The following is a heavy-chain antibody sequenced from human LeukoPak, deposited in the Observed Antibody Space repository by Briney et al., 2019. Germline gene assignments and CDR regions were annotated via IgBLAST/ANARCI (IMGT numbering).Heavy chain of an antibody. V-gene: IGHV1-18*01. CDR3: ARVARDILTGYYIPNYLDY. J-gene: IGHJ4*02. D-gene: IGHD3-9*01. CDR1: GYTFTSYG. Sequence: ASVKVSCKASGYTFTSYGISWVRQAPGQGLEWMGWISAYNGNTNYAQKLQGRVTMTTDTSTSTAYMELRSLRSDDTAVYYCARVARDILTGYYIPNYLDYWGQGTLVTVSS. CDR2: ISAYNGNT.